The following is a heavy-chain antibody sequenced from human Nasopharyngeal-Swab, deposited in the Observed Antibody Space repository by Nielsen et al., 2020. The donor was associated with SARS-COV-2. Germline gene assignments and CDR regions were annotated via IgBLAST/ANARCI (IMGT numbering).Heavy chain of an antibody. J-gene: IGHJ6*02. D-gene: IGHD6-19*01. CDR3: AREFGWLVHYYYGMDV. Sequence: GGSLRLSCAASGFTFSSYSMNWVRQAPGKGLEWVSSISSSSSYIYYADSVKGRFTISRDNAKNSLYLQMNSLRAEDTAVYYCAREFGWLVHYYYGMDVWGQGTTVTVSS. CDR1: GFTFSSYS. V-gene: IGHV3-21*01. CDR2: ISSSSSYI.